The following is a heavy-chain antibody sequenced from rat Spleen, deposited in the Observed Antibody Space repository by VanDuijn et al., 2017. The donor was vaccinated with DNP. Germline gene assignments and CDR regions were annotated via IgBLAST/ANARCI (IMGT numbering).Heavy chain of an antibody. V-gene: IGHV5-58*01. CDR2: INPDGGST. CDR1: GFTFRSYW. Sequence: EVQLVETGGGLVQPGRSLKLSCVASGFTFRSYWMFWIRQAPGKGLEWVASINPDGGSTHYADSVKGRFTISRDNAENTVYLQMSSLRSEDTATYHCEKEKTFYDMDAWGQGTSVTVSS. CDR3: EKEKTFYDMDA. J-gene: IGHJ4*01.